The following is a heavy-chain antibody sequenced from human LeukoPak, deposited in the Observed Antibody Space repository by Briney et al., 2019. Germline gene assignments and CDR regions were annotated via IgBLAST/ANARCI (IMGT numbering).Heavy chain of an antibody. CDR1: GFTFSSYS. J-gene: IGHJ4*02. D-gene: IGHD6-13*01. CDR3: ARDSSNWYYFDY. Sequence: GGSLRLSCAASGFTFSSYSMNWVRQAPGKGLEWVSSISSSSSYIYYADSVKGRFTISRDNAKNSLYLQMNSLRAEDTAVYYCARDSSNWYYFDYWGQGTLVTVSS. CDR2: ISSSSSYI. V-gene: IGHV3-21*01.